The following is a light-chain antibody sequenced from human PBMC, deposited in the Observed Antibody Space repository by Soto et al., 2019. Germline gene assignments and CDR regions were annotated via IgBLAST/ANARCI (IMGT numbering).Light chain of an antibody. V-gene: IGLV2-14*01. CDR1: SSDVGGYNY. CDR3: SSYPSSSTLL. CDR2: EVS. J-gene: IGLJ2*01. Sequence: QSALTQPASVSGSPGQSITISCTGTSSDVGGYNYVSWYQQHPGKAPKLMIYEVSNRPSGVSNRFSGSKSGNTASLTISGLQAEAEADYYSSSYPSSSTLLFGGGTKLTVL.